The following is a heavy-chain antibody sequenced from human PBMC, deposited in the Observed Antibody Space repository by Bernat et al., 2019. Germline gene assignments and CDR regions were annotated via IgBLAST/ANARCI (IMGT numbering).Heavy chain of an antibody. CDR1: GFSLSTSGVG. CDR3: AHSSGGYYGSGSYYNKYNWFDP. V-gene: IGHV2-5*02. J-gene: IGHJ5*02. Sequence: QITLKESGPTLVKPTQTLTLTCTFSGFSLSTSGVGVGWIRQPPGKALEWLALIYWDDDKRYSPSLKSRLTITKDTSKNQVVLTMTNMDPVDPATYYFAHSSGGYYGSGSYYNKYNWFDPWGQGTLVNVSS. D-gene: IGHD3-10*01. CDR2: IYWDDDK.